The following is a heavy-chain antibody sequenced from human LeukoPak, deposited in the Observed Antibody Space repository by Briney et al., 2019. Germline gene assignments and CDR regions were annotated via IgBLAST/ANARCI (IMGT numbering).Heavy chain of an antibody. CDR1: GASIRRTSYY. D-gene: IGHD1-14*01. CDR3: ASGSGYFFDY. J-gene: IGHJ4*02. CDR2: IYNSGSA. V-gene: IGHV4-39*01. Sequence: SETLSLTCTVSGASIRRTSYYWGWIRQPPGKGLEWIGTIYNSGSAYYNPSLKSRVTISVDTSKNQFSLEVSSVTAADTAVYYCASGSGYFFDYWGQGTLVTVSS.